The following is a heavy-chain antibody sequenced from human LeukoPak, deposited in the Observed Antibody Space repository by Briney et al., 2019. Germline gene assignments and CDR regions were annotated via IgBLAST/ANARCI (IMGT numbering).Heavy chain of an antibody. Sequence: ASVKVSCKASGYTFTSYDINWVRQATGQGLEWMGWMNPNSGNTGYAQKLQGRVTMTTDTSTSTAYMELRSLRSDDTAVYYCARALGSGSAYFDYWGQGTLVTVSS. CDR3: ARALGSGSAYFDY. D-gene: IGHD1-26*01. CDR2: MNPNSGNT. J-gene: IGHJ4*02. CDR1: GYTFTSYD. V-gene: IGHV1-8*01.